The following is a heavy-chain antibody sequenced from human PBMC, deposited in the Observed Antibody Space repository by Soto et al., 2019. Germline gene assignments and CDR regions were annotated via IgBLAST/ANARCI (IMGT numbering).Heavy chain of an antibody. V-gene: IGHV4-39*01. D-gene: IGHD4-17*01. CDR2: IYYSGST. CDR3: ARRKTTVTTRYYYYYYMDV. CDR1: GDSISSSSYY. J-gene: IGHJ6*03. Sequence: PSETLSLTCTVSGDSISSSSYYWCWIRKPPGKGLEWIGSIYYSGSTYYNPSLKSRVTISVDTSKNQFSLKLSSVTAADTAVYYCARRKTTVTTRYYYYYYMDVWGKGTTVTVSS.